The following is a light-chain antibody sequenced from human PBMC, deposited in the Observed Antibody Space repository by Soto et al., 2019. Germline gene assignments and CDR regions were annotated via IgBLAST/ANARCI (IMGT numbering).Light chain of an antibody. CDR3: SSYTFSSALVV. J-gene: IGLJ2*01. CDR2: EVS. V-gene: IGLV2-14*01. CDR1: SSDVGGYNF. Sequence: QSVLTQPASVSGSPGQSITISCTGTSSDVGGYNFVSWYQQHPGKAPRLMIYEVSNRPSGVSDRFSGSKSGNTASLTISGLQAEDEADYYCSSYTFSSALVVFGGGTKVTVL.